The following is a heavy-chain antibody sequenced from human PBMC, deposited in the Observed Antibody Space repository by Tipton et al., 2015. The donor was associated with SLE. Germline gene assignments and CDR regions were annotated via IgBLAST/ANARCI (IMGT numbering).Heavy chain of an antibody. CDR2: IYYSGDT. J-gene: IGHJ4*02. CDR3: VRQWGSLDY. CDR1: GVSITSGGYY. D-gene: IGHD1-26*01. V-gene: IGHV4-31*03. Sequence: TLSLTCTVSGVSITSGGYYWTWIRQHPGKGLEWIGYIYYSGDTYYNPSLKSRVTMSIDTSNNRFSLKLTSMTAADTAVYYRVRQWGSLDYWGQGTLVTVSS.